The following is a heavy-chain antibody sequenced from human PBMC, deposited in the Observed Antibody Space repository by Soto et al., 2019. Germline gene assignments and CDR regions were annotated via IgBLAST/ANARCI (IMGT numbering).Heavy chain of an antibody. CDR1: GYTFTGYY. V-gene: IGHV1-2*04. CDR2: INPNSGGT. CDR3: AMSSSWYAPSHGMDV. D-gene: IGHD6-13*01. J-gene: IGHJ6*02. Sequence: ASVKVSCKASGYTFTGYYMHWVRQAPGQGLEWMGWINPNSGGTNYAQKFQGWVTMTRDTSISTAYMELSRLRSDDTAVYYCAMSSSWYAPSHGMDVWGQGTKVTGSS.